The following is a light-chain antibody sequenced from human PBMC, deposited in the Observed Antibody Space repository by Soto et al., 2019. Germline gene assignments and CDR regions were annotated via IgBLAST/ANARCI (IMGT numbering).Light chain of an antibody. CDR3: QHYSTFSPS. V-gene: IGKV1-5*01. Sequence: DIQMTQSPSTVSASEGDRVIITCRASQSVNNWLALYQQKPGKAPKLLIYDASSLEGGVAARFSGSGSETVFTLTITGLQPDDFATHYCQHYSTFSPSVDQGTKVEI. CDR2: DAS. CDR1: QSVNNW. J-gene: IGKJ1*01.